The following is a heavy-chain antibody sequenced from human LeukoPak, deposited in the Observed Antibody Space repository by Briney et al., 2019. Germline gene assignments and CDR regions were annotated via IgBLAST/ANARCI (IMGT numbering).Heavy chain of an antibody. CDR2: ISGSASST. D-gene: IGHD2-15*01. CDR1: GFTFSNYA. J-gene: IGHJ4*02. CDR3: AKLTLLGYCSGGSCYDRRVFDY. Sequence: GGSLRLSCAASGFTFSNYAMSWVRQAPGKGLEWVSAISGSASSTYHADSVKGRFTISSDNSKNTLYLQMNSLRAEDTAVYYCAKLTLLGYCSGGSCYDRRVFDYWGQGTLVTVSS. V-gene: IGHV3-23*01.